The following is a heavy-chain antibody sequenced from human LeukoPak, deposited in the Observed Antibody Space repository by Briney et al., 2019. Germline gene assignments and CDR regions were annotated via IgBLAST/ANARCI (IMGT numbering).Heavy chain of an antibody. D-gene: IGHD3-3*01. CDR2: ISGSGDST. CDR1: GFTFSSYA. J-gene: IGHJ4*02. CDR3: APDTIFGAY. V-gene: IGHV3-23*01. Sequence: GGSLRLSCAASGFTFSSYAMSWVRQAPGKGLEWVSAISGSGDSTYYADSVKGRFTISRDNAKNSLYLQMNSLRAEDTAVYYCAPDTIFGAYWGQGTLVTVSS.